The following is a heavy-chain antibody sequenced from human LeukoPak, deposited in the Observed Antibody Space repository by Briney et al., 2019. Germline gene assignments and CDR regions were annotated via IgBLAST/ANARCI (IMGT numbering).Heavy chain of an antibody. V-gene: IGHV1-2*06. CDR2: INPNSGGT. Sequence: ASAKVSCKASGYTFTGYYMHWVRQAPGQGLEWMGRINPNSGGTNYAQKFQGRVTMTRDTSISTAYMELSRLRSDDTAVYYCAGAWRISGSYSGFAYWGQGTLVTVSS. CDR1: GYTFTGYY. D-gene: IGHD1-26*01. J-gene: IGHJ4*02. CDR3: AGAWRISGSYSGFAY.